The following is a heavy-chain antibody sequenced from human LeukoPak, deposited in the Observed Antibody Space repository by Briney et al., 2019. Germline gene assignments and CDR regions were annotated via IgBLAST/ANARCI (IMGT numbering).Heavy chain of an antibody. CDR3: ARHRSDGSYPLDS. J-gene: IGHJ4*02. CDR1: GGSMSNYY. CDR2: IYSTGST. V-gene: IGHV4-59*08. D-gene: IGHD5-24*01. Sequence: SETLSLTCSVSGGSMSNYYWSWIRQPPGKGLEWIGHIYSTGSTTYSPSLKSRVIMSVDTSKNQFSLKVTSVTAADTVVYYCARHRSDGSYPLDSWGQGALVTVSS.